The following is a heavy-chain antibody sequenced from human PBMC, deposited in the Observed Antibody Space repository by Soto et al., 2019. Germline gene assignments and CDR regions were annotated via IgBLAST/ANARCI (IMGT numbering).Heavy chain of an antibody. CDR1: GGSISSGGYY. CDR2: IYYSGST. CDR3: ARGNEKRITIFGVVEGFDY. V-gene: IGHV4-31*03. D-gene: IGHD3-3*01. Sequence: QVPLQESGPGLVKPSQTLSLTCTVSGGSISSGGYYWSWIRQHPGKGLEWIGYIYYSGSTYYNPSLKSRVTISVDTSKNQFSLKLSSVTAADTAVYYCARGNEKRITIFGVVEGFDYWGQGTLVTVSS. J-gene: IGHJ4*02.